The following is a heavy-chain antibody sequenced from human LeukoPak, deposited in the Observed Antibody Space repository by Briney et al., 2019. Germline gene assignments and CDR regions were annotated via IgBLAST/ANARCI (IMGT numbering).Heavy chain of an antibody. CDR2: ISGGGDST. D-gene: IGHD3-22*01. CDR1: GFTFSNAW. Sequence: GGSLRLSCAASGFTFSNAWMSWVRQAPGKGLEWVSAISGGGDSTYYSDSVKGRFTISRDNSKNTLYLQMNSLRAEDTAVYYCAKNLDYYDSSGYYWAFDYWGQGTLVTVSS. J-gene: IGHJ4*02. V-gene: IGHV3-23*01. CDR3: AKNLDYYDSSGYYWAFDY.